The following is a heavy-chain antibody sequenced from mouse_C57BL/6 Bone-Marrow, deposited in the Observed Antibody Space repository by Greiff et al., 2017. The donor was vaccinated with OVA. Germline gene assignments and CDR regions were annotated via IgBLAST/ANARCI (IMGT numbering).Heavy chain of an antibody. CDR3: ARDVSFWYFDV. CDR2: ISDGGSYT. J-gene: IGHJ1*03. Sequence: EVKLVESGGGLVKPGGSLKLSCAASGFTFSSYAMSWVRQTPEKRLEWVATISDGGSYTYYPDNVKGRFPISRDNAKNNLYLQMSHLKSEDTAMYYCARDVSFWYFDVWGTGTTVTVSS. V-gene: IGHV5-4*01. CDR1: GFTFSSYA.